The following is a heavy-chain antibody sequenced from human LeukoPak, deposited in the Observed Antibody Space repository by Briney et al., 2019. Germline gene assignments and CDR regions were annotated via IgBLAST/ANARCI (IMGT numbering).Heavy chain of an antibody. CDR2: ISSSSTYI. D-gene: IGHD2-8*01. J-gene: IGHJ4*02. CDR3: ARGTNGVWDF. V-gene: IGHV3-21*01. Sequence: GGSLRLSCAGSGFTFTSYSMNWVRQAPGKGLEGVSSISSSSTYISYADSMKGRFTISRDNAKNSLYLQMDSLRAEDTAVYYCARGTNGVWDFWGQGTPVTVSS. CDR1: GFTFTSYS.